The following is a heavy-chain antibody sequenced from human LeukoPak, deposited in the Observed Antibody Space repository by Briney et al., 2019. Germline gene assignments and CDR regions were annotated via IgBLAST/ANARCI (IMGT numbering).Heavy chain of an antibody. J-gene: IGHJ6*03. Sequence: SETLSLTCTVSGGSISSYYWSWIRQPPRKGLEWFGYIYYSGSTNYNPSLKSRVTISVDTSKNQFSLKLSSVTAADTAVYYCARSNPFYDSSGYYYFDDYYYYYMDVWGKGTTVTVSS. D-gene: IGHD3-22*01. V-gene: IGHV4-59*01. CDR1: GGSISSYY. CDR3: ARSNPFYDSSGYYYFDDYYYYYMDV. CDR2: IYYSGST.